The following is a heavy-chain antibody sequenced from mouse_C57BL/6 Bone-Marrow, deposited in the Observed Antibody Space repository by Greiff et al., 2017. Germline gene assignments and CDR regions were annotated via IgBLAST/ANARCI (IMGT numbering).Heavy chain of an antibody. CDR1: GFTFSDAW. D-gene: IGHD2-2*01. CDR2: IRNKANNHAT. V-gene: IGHV6-6*01. J-gene: IGHJ2*01. Sequence: EVTLVESGGGLVQPGGSMKLSCAASGFTFSDAWMDWVRQSPEKGLEWVAEIRNKANNHATYYAESVKGRFTISRDDSKSSVYLQKNSLRAEDTGIYYGTIYGYDRVAYYFDYWGQGTTLTVSS. CDR3: TIYGYDRVAYYFDY.